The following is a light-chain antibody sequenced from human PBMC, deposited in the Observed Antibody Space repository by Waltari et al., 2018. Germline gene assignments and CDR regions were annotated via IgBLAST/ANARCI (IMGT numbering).Light chain of an antibody. V-gene: IGKV1-5*03. J-gene: IGKJ1*01. CDR1: QSINTW. Sequence: DIQMTQSPSTLSASVGDRVTITCRASQSINTWLAWYQQKPGGAPKLLVYKTSTLESGVPSRISGSGSGTEFTLTIDSLQPDDFATYYCQQYHIYSPTFGQGTKVQ. CDR3: QQYHIYSPT. CDR2: KTS.